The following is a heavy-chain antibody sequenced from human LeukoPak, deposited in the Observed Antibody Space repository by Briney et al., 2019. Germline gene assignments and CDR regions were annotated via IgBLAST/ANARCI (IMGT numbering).Heavy chain of an antibody. V-gene: IGHV4-34*01. CDR1: GGSFSGYY. Sequence: SETLSLTCAVYGGSFSGYYWSWIRQPPGKGLEWIGEINHSGSTNYNPSLKSRVTISVDTSKNQFSLKLSSVTAADTAVYYCASRGRYSSSSDYWGQGTLVTVSS. D-gene: IGHD6-6*01. J-gene: IGHJ4*02. CDR3: ASRGRYSSSSDY. CDR2: INHSGST.